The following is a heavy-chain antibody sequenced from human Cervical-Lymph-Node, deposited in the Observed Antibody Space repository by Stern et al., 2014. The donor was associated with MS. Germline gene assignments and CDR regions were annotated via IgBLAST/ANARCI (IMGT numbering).Heavy chain of an antibody. CDR1: GYNFSKYW. V-gene: IGHV5-51*03. Sequence: EVQLVESGTEVKKPGESLKISCKGSGYNFSKYWIGWGRQMPGKGLEWMGILYPDDSDTRYSPSFQGQVTISAEKSISTAFLQWSSLQASDTAMYYCVRLKDSLTRGTYFDSWGQGMLVTVSS. J-gene: IGHJ4*02. CDR2: LYPDDSDT. CDR3: VRLKDSLTRGTYFDS. D-gene: IGHD4-17*01.